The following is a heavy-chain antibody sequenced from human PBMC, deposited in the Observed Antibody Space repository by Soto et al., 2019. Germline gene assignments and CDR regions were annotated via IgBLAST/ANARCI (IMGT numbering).Heavy chain of an antibody. CDR2: INTANGNR. CDR3: ARETVESEYDILTGYPLDI. V-gene: IGHV1-3*04. J-gene: IGHJ3*02. CDR1: GYSFTKYA. D-gene: IGHD3-9*01. Sequence: QVQFVQSGAEVKKPGASVKVSCKASGYSFTKYAMHWVRQAPGQRLEWMGWINTANGNRKYSQQFQGRVTIARDTPATTVYMELSSLTSEDTAVYYSARETVESEYDILTGYPLDIWGQGTMVIVSS.